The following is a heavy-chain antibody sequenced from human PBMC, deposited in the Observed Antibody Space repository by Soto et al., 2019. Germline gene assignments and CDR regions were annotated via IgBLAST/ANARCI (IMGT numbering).Heavy chain of an antibody. D-gene: IGHD2-2*01. J-gene: IGHJ2*01. CDR1: GFTFSSYA. CDR3: AKVPVVVPAGTYWYFDL. V-gene: IGHV3-23*01. Sequence: VQLLESGGGLVQPGGSLRLSCAASGFTFSSYAMSWVRQAPGKGLEWVSAISGSGGSTYYADSVKGRFTISRDNSKNTLYLQMNSLRAEDTAVYYCAKVPVVVPAGTYWYFDLWGRGTLVTVSS. CDR2: ISGSGGST.